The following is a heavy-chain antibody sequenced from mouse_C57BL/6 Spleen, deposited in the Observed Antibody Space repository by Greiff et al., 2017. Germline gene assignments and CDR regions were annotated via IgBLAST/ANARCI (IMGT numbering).Heavy chain of an antibody. CDR2: IDPSDSYT. J-gene: IGHJ4*01. CDR1: GYTFTSYW. D-gene: IGHD2-1*01. V-gene: IGHV1-69*01. Sequence: QVQLQQPGAELVMPGASVKLSCKASGYTFTSYWMHWVKQRPGQGLEWIGEIDPSDSYTNYNQKFKGKSTLTVDKSSSTAYMQLSSLTSEDSAVYYCARSYGNYVIMDYWGQGTSVTVSS. CDR3: ARSYGNYVIMDY.